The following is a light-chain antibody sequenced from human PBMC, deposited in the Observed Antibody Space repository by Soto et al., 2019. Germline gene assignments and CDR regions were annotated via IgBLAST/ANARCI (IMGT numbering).Light chain of an antibody. CDR3: QSYDNSLSGAWV. Sequence: QAVVTQPPSVSGAPGQGITISCTGTRSNLGAGYDVHWYQQLPGAAPKLLIYANNKRPSGVLDRFSGSKSGTSASLAITGLQAEDEADYYCQSYDNSLSGAWVFGGGTKLDRP. V-gene: IGLV1-40*01. J-gene: IGLJ3*02. CDR2: ANN. CDR1: RSNLGAGYD.